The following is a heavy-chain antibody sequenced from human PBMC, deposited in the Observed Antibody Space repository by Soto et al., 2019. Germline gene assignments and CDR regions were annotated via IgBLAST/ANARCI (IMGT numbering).Heavy chain of an antibody. CDR2: ISTYNGNT. V-gene: IGHV1-18*01. J-gene: IGHJ5*02. CDR1: GYTFTSKG. Sequence: QVQLVQSGAEVEEPGASVKVSCKASGYTFTSKGITWVRQAPGQGLEWMGWISTYNGNTNYAQKLQGRVIMTTDTSTNTVYMELRSLRSDGTAVYYCARGVVVPAATGKSWFDPWGQGTLVTVSS. D-gene: IGHD2-2*01. CDR3: ARGVVVPAATGKSWFDP.